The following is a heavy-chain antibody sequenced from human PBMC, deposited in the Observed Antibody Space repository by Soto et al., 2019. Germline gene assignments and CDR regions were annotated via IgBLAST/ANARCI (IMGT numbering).Heavy chain of an antibody. CDR3: ARDYYDFWSGHEYYMDV. Sequence: QVQLQESGPGLVKPSQTLSLTCTVSGGSISSGGYYWSWIRQHPGKGLEWIGYIYYSGSTYYNPSLKSRVTISVDTSKNQFSLKLSAVTAADTAGYYGARDYYDFWSGHEYYMDVWGKGTTVTVSS. CDR1: GGSISSGGYY. J-gene: IGHJ6*03. D-gene: IGHD3-3*01. V-gene: IGHV4-31*03. CDR2: IYYSGST.